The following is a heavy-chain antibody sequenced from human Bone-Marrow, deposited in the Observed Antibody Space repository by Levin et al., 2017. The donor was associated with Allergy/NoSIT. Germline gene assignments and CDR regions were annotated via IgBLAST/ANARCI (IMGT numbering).Heavy chain of an antibody. CDR1: GYTFTDHY. CDR2: VNYNTGDT. V-gene: IGHV1-2*02. D-gene: IGHD4-17*01. Sequence: ASVKVSCEAAGYTFTDHYIHWVRQAPGQGLEWMGWVNYNTGDTHYAQKFQDRVTMTRDTSITTAYLEVSSLRFDDTALYFCARNDYGDFVQNFDYWGQGTLVTVSS. J-gene: IGHJ4*02. CDR3: ARNDYGDFVQNFDY.